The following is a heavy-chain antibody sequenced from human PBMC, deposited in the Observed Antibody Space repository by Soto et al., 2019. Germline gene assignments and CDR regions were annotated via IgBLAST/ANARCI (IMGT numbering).Heavy chain of an antibody. CDR1: GFTFSSYG. Sequence: QVQLVESGGGVVQPGRSLRLSCAASGFTFSSYGMHWVRQAPGKGLEWVAVIWYDGSNKYYADSVKGRFTISRDNSKNPLYLQMNSLRAEDTAVYYCARTVAGNQYYFDYWGQGTLVTVSS. V-gene: IGHV3-33*01. CDR3: ARTVAGNQYYFDY. CDR2: IWYDGSNK. D-gene: IGHD6-19*01. J-gene: IGHJ4*02.